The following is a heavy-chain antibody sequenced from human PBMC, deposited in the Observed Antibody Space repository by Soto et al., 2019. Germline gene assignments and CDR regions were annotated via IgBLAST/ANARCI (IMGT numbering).Heavy chain of an antibody. Sequence: ASVKVSCKASGYTFTGYYMHWVLQAPGQGLEWMGWINPNSGGTNYAQKFQGRVTMTRDTSISTAYMELSRLRSDDTAVYYCARDIVVVPAAIAGWFDPWGQGTLVTVSS. V-gene: IGHV1-2*02. CDR2: INPNSGGT. CDR3: ARDIVVVPAAIAGWFDP. CDR1: GYTFTGYY. J-gene: IGHJ5*02. D-gene: IGHD2-2*02.